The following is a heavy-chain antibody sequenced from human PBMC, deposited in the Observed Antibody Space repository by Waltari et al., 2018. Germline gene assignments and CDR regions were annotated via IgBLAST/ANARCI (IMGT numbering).Heavy chain of an antibody. Sequence: QVQLQESGPGLVKPSQTLSLTCTVSGGSISSGSYYWSWIRQPAGKGLEWIGRIYTSGSTNYNPSLKSRVTISVDTSKNQFSLKLSSVTAADTAVYYCARDFRSSSKPQGYYYYYMDVWGKGTTVTVSS. CDR2: IYTSGST. J-gene: IGHJ6*03. CDR3: ARDFRSSSKPQGYYYYYMDV. CDR1: GGSISSGSYY. V-gene: IGHV4-61*02. D-gene: IGHD6-6*01.